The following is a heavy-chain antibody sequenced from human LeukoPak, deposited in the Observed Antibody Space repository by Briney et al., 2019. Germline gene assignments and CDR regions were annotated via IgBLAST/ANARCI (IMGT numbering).Heavy chain of an antibody. CDR1: NFSISSGYY. J-gene: IGHJ5*02. CDR3: AREEIRSWFDP. Sequence: SETLSLTCSVANFSISSGYYWGWIRQPPGKGREWIGNVYHTGSTYFSPSLRSRVTMSADTSKNHFSLRLRSVTAADTAVYYCAREEIRSWFDPWGQGTLVTVSS. D-gene: IGHD5-24*01. CDR2: VYHTGST. V-gene: IGHV4-38-2*02.